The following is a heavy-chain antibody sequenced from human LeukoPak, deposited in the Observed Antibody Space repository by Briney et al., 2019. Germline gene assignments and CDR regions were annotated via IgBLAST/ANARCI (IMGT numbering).Heavy chain of an antibody. CDR1: GFTFSSYS. D-gene: IGHD1-26*01. CDR3: ARVRMGATVSDFYYYYMDV. Sequence: PGGSLRLSCAASGFTFSSYSMHRVRQAPGKGLESVSAIISNGGSTYYANSVKGRFTISRDNSKNTLYLQMGSLRVEDMAVYYCARVRMGATVSDFYYYYMDVWGKGPRSPSP. V-gene: IGHV3-64*01. CDR2: IISNGGST. J-gene: IGHJ6*03.